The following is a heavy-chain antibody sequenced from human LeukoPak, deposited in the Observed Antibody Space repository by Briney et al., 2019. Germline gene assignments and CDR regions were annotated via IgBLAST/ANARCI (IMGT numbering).Heavy chain of an antibody. Sequence: SETLSLTCTVSGGSISSYYWSWIRQPPGKGLEWIGYIYYSGSTNYNPSLKSRVTISVDTSKNQFSLKLSSVTAADTAVYYCARARYGDYVDYWGQGTLVTVSS. CDR1: GGSISSYY. CDR2: IYYSGST. J-gene: IGHJ4*02. CDR3: ARARYGDYVDY. V-gene: IGHV4-59*01. D-gene: IGHD4-17*01.